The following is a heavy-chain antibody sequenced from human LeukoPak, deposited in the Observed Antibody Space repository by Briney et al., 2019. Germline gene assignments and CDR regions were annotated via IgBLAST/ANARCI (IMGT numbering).Heavy chain of an antibody. J-gene: IGHJ6*02. CDR3: ARHLGDSIAARPDEDYYYYGMDV. D-gene: IGHD6-6*01. Sequence: SETLSLTCDVYGGSFSGYHWSWIRQSPGKGLEWIGYIYYSGSTNYNPSLKSRVTISVDTSKNQFSLKLSSVTAADTAAYYCARHLGDSIAARPDEDYYYYGMDVWGQGTTVTVSS. V-gene: IGHV4-59*08. CDR2: IYYSGST. CDR1: GGSFSGYH.